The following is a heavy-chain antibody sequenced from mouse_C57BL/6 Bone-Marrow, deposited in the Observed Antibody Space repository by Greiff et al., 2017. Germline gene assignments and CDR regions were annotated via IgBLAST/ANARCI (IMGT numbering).Heavy chain of an antibody. CDR1: GYSFTAYN. CDR3: ARWGYGSSDGY. CDR2: INPNYGTT. D-gene: IGHD1-1*01. J-gene: IGHJ2*01. V-gene: IGHV1-39*01. Sequence: VVKPGASVKISCTASGYSFTAYNMNWVKQSNGKSLEWIGVINPNYGTTSYNQKFKGKATLTVDQSSSTAYMQLNSLTCEDSAVYYCARWGYGSSDGYWGQGTTLTVSS.